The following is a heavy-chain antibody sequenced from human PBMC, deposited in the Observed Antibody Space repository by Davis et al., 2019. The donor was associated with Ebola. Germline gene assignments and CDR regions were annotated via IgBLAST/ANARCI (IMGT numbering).Heavy chain of an antibody. CDR3: AKDREVVRSWFSN. V-gene: IGHV3-30*18. D-gene: IGHD4-23*01. CDR2: ISYDGSNK. Sequence: PGGSLRLSCAASGFTFSSYGIHWVRQAPGKGLEWVALISYDGSNKYYADSVKGRFTVSRDNSKNTLYLQMSSLRPEDTAVYYCAKDREVVRSWFSNWGQGTLVTVSS. J-gene: IGHJ4*02. CDR1: GFTFSSYG.